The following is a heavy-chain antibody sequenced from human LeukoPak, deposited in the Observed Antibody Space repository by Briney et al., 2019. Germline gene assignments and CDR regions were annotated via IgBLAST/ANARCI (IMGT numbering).Heavy chain of an antibody. CDR3: ARQMGTISYNFDY. V-gene: IGHV3-11*01. CDR1: GFSFSDSY. J-gene: IGHJ4*02. CDR2: ISSSGTTI. Sequence: PGGSLRLSCAASGFSFSDSYMSWIRQAPGKGLEWVSYISSSGTTIHYADSVKGRFTISRDNAKNSLYLQTNSLRAEDTAVYYCARQMGTISYNFDYWGQGTLVTVSS. D-gene: IGHD5-24*01.